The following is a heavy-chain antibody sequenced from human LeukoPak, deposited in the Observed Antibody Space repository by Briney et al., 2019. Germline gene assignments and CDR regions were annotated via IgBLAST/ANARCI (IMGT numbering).Heavy chain of an antibody. Sequence: ASVKVSCKGSGYPFTGYYVHWVRQAPGQGLEWMGWINPNSGDTHCAQKFQDRVTMTRDTSIYTAYMELNGLKSDDTAVYYCARETLPYGDFEYWGQGTLVTVSS. CDR3: ARETLPYGDFEY. J-gene: IGHJ4*02. V-gene: IGHV1-2*02. CDR2: INPNSGDT. CDR1: GYPFTGYY. D-gene: IGHD4-17*01.